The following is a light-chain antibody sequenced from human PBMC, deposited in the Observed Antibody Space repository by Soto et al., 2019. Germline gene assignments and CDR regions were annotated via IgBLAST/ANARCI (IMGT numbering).Light chain of an antibody. J-gene: IGLJ3*02. CDR2: SHN. Sequence: QAVVTQPPSASGTPGQRITISCSGSTSDITSQTVNWYQQVPGTAPKLLIYSHNQRPSGVPERFSGSKSGTSASLAISGLQSEDEADYYCATWDDSLNNWVFGGGTKLTVL. CDR3: ATWDDSLNNWV. V-gene: IGLV1-44*01. CDR1: TSDITSQT.